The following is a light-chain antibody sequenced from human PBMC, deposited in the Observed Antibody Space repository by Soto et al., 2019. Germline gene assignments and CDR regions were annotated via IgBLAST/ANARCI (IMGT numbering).Light chain of an antibody. CDR2: AAS. CDR3: QRYKSAST. Sequence: DIQMTQSPSSLSASVGDSVTITCRASQDISNYLAWYQQRPGKVPQLLIYAASTLQSGVPSRFSGSGSGTDFTLTISSLRLEDAAIYYCQRYKSASTFGQGTRLEI. CDR1: QDISNY. V-gene: IGKV1-27*01. J-gene: IGKJ5*01.